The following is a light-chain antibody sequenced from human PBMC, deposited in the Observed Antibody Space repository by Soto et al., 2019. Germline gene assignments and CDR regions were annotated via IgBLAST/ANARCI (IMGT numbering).Light chain of an antibody. CDR3: QQYYATTIT. CDR2: WAS. CDR1: QSLLYSSNSKIY. V-gene: IGKV4-1*01. Sequence: DIVMTQSPESLAVALGERSTINCKPRQSLLYSSNSKIYLAWYQQKPGQPPKLLIYWASTRDSGVPDRFSGSGSGTDCTITISSLQHEDGSVYYGQQYYATTITFGQGTRLEIK. J-gene: IGKJ5*01.